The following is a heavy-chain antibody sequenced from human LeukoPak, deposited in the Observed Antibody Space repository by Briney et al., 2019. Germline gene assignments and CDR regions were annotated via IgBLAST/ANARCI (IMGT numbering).Heavy chain of an antibody. CDR2: INPSGGST. CDR1: GYTFTSYY. Sequence: ASVKVSCRASGYTFTSYYMHWVRQAPGQGLEWVGIINPSGGSTSYAQKFQGRVTMTRDTSTSTVYMELSSLRSEDTAVYYCARDCSGGSCYSPPLDYWGQGTLVTVSS. D-gene: IGHD2-15*01. V-gene: IGHV1-46*01. J-gene: IGHJ4*02. CDR3: ARDCSGGSCYSPPLDY.